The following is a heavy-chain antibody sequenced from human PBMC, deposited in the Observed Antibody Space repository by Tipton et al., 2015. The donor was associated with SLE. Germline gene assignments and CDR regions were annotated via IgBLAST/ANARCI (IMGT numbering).Heavy chain of an antibody. CDR2: IHTSGNT. D-gene: IGHD5-12*01. V-gene: IGHV4-61*02. J-gene: IGHJ3*02. Sequence: TLSLTCTVSGGSINSGSYFWTWIRQPAGKGLEWLGRIHTSGNTHYNPSLSSRLTISGDPSKNQFSLKLSSATAADTAVYYCARGWGGYEYDAFDRWGQGTMVTVSS. CDR3: ARGWGGYEYDAFDR. CDR1: GGSINSGSYF.